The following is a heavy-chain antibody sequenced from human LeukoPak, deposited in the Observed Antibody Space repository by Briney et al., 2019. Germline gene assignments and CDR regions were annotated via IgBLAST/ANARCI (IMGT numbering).Heavy chain of an antibody. D-gene: IGHD3-22*01. CDR1: GYTLTELS. CDR2: FDPEDGET. V-gene: IGHV1-24*01. CDR3: ATSYDSSGYYYPHFDY. J-gene: IGHJ4*02. Sequence: ASVKVSCKVSGYTLTELSMHWVRQAPGKGLEGMGGFDPEDGETIYAQKFQGRVTMTEDTSTDTAYMELSSLRSEDTAVYYCATSYDSSGYYYPHFDYWGQGTLVTVSS.